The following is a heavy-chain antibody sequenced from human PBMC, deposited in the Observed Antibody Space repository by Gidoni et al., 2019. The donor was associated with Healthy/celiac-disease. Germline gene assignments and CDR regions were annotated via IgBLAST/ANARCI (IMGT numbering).Heavy chain of an antibody. CDR1: GGIFSSYT. CDR2: IIPILGIA. CDR3: ARGLTGTTGGYYGMDV. J-gene: IGHJ6*02. Sequence: QVQLVQSGAEVKKPGSSVKVFCKASGGIFSSYTISWVRQAPGQGLEWMGRIIPILGIANYAQKFQGRVTITADKSTSTAYMELSSLRSEDTAVYYCARGLTGTTGGYYGMDVWGQGTTVTVSS. V-gene: IGHV1-69*02. D-gene: IGHD1-7*01.